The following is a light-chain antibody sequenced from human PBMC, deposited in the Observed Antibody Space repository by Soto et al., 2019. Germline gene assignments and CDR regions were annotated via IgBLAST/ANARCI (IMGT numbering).Light chain of an antibody. V-gene: IGKV4-1*01. CDR2: WAS. CDR3: QQYYSTPHT. Sequence: DLVLTQSPDSLAVSLGERASINCKSSQSVLYSSNNKNYLAWYQQKPGQPPKLLIYWASTRESGVPDRFSGSGSGTDFTLTISSLQAEDVAVYYCQQYYSTPHTFGGGTKVDIK. CDR1: QSVLYSSNNKNY. J-gene: IGKJ4*01.